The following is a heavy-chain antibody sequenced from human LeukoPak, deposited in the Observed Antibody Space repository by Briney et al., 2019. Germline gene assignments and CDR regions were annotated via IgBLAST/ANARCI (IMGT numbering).Heavy chain of an antibody. CDR3: ASSLAAAGSSFDY. CDR1: GYTFTGYY. V-gene: IGHV1-46*01. CDR2: INPSGGST. D-gene: IGHD6-13*01. Sequence: AASVKVSCKTSGYTFTGYYMHWVRQAPGQGLEWMGIINPSGGSTSYAQKFQGRVTMTRDMSTSTVYMELSSLRSEDTAVYYCASSLAAAGSSFDYWGQGTLVTVSS. J-gene: IGHJ4*02.